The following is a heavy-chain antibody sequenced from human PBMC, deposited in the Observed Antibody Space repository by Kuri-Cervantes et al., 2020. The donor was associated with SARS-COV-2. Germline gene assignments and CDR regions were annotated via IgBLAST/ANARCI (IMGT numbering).Heavy chain of an antibody. CDR2: ISSSSSYI. Sequence: GESLKISCAASGFTFSSYSMNWARQAPGKGLEWVSSISSSSSYIYYADSVKDRFTISRDNAKNSLYLQMNSLRAEDTAVYYCARESALLSLDYWGQGTLVTVSS. D-gene: IGHD2-8*01. J-gene: IGHJ4*02. CDR3: ARESALLSLDY. CDR1: GFTFSSYS. V-gene: IGHV3-21*01.